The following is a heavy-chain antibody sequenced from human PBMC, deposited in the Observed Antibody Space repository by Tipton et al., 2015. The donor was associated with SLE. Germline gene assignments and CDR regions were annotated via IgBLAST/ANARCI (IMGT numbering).Heavy chain of an antibody. CDR2: IYTSGST. D-gene: IGHD3-3*01. CDR3: ARESGERGPLFDY. V-gene: IGHV4-4*09. J-gene: IGHJ4*02. Sequence: TLSLTCAVYGGSFSGYYWSWIRQPPGKGLEWIGYIYTSGSTNYNPSLKSRVTISVDTSKNQFSLNLTSVTAADTAVYYCARESGERGPLFDYWGQGTLVTVSA. CDR1: GGSFSGYY.